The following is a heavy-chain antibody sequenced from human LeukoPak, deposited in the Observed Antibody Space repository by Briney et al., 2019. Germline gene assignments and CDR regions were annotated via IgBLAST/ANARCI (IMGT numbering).Heavy chain of an antibody. CDR3: ARDPYSSGWCRGAFDI. V-gene: IGHV1-69*13. D-gene: IGHD6-19*01. CDR1: GGTFSSYA. CDR2: IIPIFGTA. J-gene: IGHJ3*02. Sequence: SVKVSCKASGGTFSSYAISWVRQAPGQGLEWMGGIIPIFGTANYAQKFQGRVTITADESTSTAYMELSSLRSEDTAVYYCARDPYSSGWCRGAFDIWGQGTMVTVSS.